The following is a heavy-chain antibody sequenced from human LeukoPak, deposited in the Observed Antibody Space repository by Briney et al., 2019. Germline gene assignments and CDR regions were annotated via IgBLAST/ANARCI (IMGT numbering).Heavy chain of an antibody. CDR1: GYTFTVYY. Sequence: GASVKVSCKASGYTFTVYYMHWVRQAPGQGLEWMGWINPNSGGTNYAQKFQGRVTMTRDTSISTAYMELSRLRSDDTAVYYCARVHSSSWYSVALDIWGQGTMVTVSS. D-gene: IGHD6-13*01. CDR2: INPNSGGT. V-gene: IGHV1-2*02. J-gene: IGHJ3*02. CDR3: ARVHSSSWYSVALDI.